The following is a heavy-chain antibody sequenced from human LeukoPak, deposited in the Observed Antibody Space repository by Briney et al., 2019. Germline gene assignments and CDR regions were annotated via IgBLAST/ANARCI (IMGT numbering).Heavy chain of an antibody. D-gene: IGHD6-13*01. Sequence: SETLSLTCTVSGGSISSYYWSWIRQPPGKGLEWIGYIYYSGSTNYNPSLKSRVTISVDTSKNQFSLKLSSVTAADTAVYYCARRTGIAAAGTEKLFDYWGQGTLVTVSS. CDR3: ARRTGIAAAGTEKLFDY. CDR2: IYYSGST. J-gene: IGHJ4*02. V-gene: IGHV4-59*01. CDR1: GGSISSYY.